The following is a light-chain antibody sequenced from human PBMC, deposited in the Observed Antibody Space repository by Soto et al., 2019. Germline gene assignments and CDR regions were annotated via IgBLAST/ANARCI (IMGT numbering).Light chain of an antibody. CDR3: QHFGSSRGT. CDR1: QSVSSY. Sequence: IVLTQSPATLSLSPVERATLSCRASQSVSSYLAWYQHKPGQAPRLLIYGASTRATGIPARFSGSGSGTDFTLTISRLEPEDFAVYYCQHFGSSRGTFGQGTKVAI. V-gene: IGKV3-20*01. CDR2: GAS. J-gene: IGKJ1*01.